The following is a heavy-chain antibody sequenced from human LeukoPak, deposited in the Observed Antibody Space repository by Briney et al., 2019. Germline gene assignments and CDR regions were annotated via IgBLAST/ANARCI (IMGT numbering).Heavy chain of an antibody. CDR1: GGPISSGSYY. J-gene: IGHJ3*02. Sequence: PSQTLSLTCTVSGGPISSGSYYWSWLRQPAGKGLEWIGRIYTSGSTNYNPSLKSRVTISVDTSKNQFSLKLSSVTAADTAVYYCARGDIVVVPAAIWVAFDIWGQGTMVTVSS. CDR2: IYTSGST. D-gene: IGHD2-2*02. V-gene: IGHV4-61*02. CDR3: ARGDIVVVPAAIWVAFDI.